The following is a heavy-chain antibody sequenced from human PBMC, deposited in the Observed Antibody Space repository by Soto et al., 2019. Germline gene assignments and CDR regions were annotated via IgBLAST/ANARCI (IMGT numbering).Heavy chain of an antibody. V-gene: IGHV1-2*02. CDR2: INPKSGGT. CDR3: ARDLAGGAGSAGIDY. CDR1: GGASSDRL. D-gene: IGHD1-26*01. J-gene: IGHJ4*02. Sequence: VQVSCEYYGGASSDRLLHLVRKAPRQQFAWMGWINPKSGGTKYPQNFQCRVTMTRHTSLSTAYMTLSALTSDDTAVYYCARDLAGGAGSAGIDYWSQGKLV.